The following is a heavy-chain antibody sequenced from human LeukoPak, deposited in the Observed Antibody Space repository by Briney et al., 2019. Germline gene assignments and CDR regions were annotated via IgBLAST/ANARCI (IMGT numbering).Heavy chain of an antibody. J-gene: IGHJ4*02. Sequence: KPSETLSLTCAVYGGSFSGYYWSWICQPPGKGLEWIGEINHSGSTNYNPSLKSRVTISVDTSKNQFSLKLSSVTAADTAVYYCARGLGATGFYWGQGTLVTVSS. CDR1: GGSFSGYY. D-gene: IGHD1-26*01. CDR2: INHSGST. CDR3: ARGLGATGFY. V-gene: IGHV4-34*01.